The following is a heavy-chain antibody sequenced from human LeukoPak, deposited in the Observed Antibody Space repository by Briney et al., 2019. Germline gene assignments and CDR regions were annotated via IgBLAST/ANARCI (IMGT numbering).Heavy chain of an antibody. CDR1: GGSFSDYD. D-gene: IGHD3-22*01. Sequence: SETLSLTCAVYGGSFSDYDWSWSRQAPGKGLQWIGEINESGTTNCDPSLKSRVTMSVDTSKKQFSLRLSSVTAADTAVYYCARTPIYYFDNSGYYNWGQGTLVTVSS. CDR3: ARTPIYYFDNSGYYN. V-gene: IGHV4-34*01. CDR2: INESGTT. J-gene: IGHJ4*02.